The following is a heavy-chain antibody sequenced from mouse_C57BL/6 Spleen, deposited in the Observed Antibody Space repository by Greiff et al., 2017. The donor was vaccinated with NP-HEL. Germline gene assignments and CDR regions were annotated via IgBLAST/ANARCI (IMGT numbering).Heavy chain of an antibody. CDR3: ARSGAYYSNSYFDY. J-gene: IGHJ2*01. Sequence: VQLQQPGAELVKPGASVKLSCKASGYTFTSYWMQWVKQRPGQGLEWIGEIDPSDSYTNYTQKFKGKATLTVDTSSSTAYMQLSSLTSEDSAVYYCARSGAYYSNSYFDYWGQGTTLTVSS. CDR1: GYTFTSYW. V-gene: IGHV1-50*01. D-gene: IGHD2-5*01. CDR2: IDPSDSYT.